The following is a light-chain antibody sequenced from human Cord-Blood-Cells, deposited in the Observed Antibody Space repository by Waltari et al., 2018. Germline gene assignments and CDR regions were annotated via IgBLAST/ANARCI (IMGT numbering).Light chain of an antibody. Sequence: TLSASVGDRVTITCRASQSISSWLAWYQQKPGKAPKLLIYKASSLESGVPSRFSGSGSGTEFTLTISSLQPDDFATYYCQQYNSYSQTFGQGTKVEIK. V-gene: IGKV1-5*03. J-gene: IGKJ1*01. CDR1: QSISSW. CDR2: KAS. CDR3: QQYNSYSQT.